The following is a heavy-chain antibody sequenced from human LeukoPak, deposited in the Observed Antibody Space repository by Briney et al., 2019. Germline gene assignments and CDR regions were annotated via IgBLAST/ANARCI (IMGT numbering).Heavy chain of an antibody. CDR3: ARTRLAYCGGDCYSWAFDI. J-gene: IGHJ3*02. V-gene: IGHV4-31*03. Sequence: SETLSLTCTVSGGSISSGGYYWSWIRQHPGQGLEWIGYIYYSGSTYYNPSLKSRVTISVDTSMTAADTAVYYCARTRLAYCGGDCYSWAFDIWGQGTMVTVSS. CDR1: GGSISSGGYY. CDR2: IYYSGST. D-gene: IGHD2-21*02.